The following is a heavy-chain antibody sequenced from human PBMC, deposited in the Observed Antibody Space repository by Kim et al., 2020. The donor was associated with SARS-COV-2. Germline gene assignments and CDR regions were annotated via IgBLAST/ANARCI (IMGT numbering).Heavy chain of an antibody. CDR3: ARESGSGPFDY. V-gene: IGHV3-33*01. J-gene: IGHJ4*02. Sequence: NYYAHYVKGVFTITRHNSRNTLYQQMNRLRAEATVVYYCARESGSGPFDYWGQGTLVTVSS. CDR2: N. D-gene: IGHD3-10*01.